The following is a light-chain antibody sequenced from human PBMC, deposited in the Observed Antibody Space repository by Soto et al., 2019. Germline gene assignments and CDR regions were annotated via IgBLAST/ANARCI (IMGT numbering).Light chain of an antibody. J-gene: IGLJ1*01. Sequence: QSVLTQPRSVSGSPGQSVTISCTGTSSDVGDNYVSWYQQHPGKAPKLMIYEVSKRPSGVPDRFSGSKSGNTASLTVSGLQAEDEADYYCSSYAGSNNPFVFGTGTKVTVL. V-gene: IGLV2-8*01. CDR2: EVS. CDR1: SSDVGDNY. CDR3: SSYAGSNNPFV.